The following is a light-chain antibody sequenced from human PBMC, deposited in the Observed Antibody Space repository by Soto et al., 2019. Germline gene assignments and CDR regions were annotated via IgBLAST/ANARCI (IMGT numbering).Light chain of an antibody. CDR1: TSNIGGNT. CDR3: AAWDDSLNGYV. V-gene: IGLV1-44*01. Sequence: QSVLTQPPSASGTPGQRVTISCSGSTSNIGGNTVNWYQQFPGTAPKLLMFKNNQRPSGSPDRFSGSKSGTSASLAISGLQSEDEADYYCAAWDDSLNGYVFGIGTNFTVL. J-gene: IGLJ1*01. CDR2: KNN.